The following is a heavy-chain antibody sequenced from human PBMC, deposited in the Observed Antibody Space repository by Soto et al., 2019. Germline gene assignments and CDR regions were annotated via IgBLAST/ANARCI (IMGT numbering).Heavy chain of an antibody. J-gene: IGHJ4*02. CDR3: ARGQNSPYSICWYYFDY. CDR2: INHSGST. CDR1: GGSFSGYS. Sequence: PSETLSLTCAVNGGSFSGYSWTWIRQPPGKGLEWIGQINHSGSTNHNKSLKSRVTISLGASSNQFYLELTSVTAADTAVYYCARGQNSPYSICWYYFDYWGQGTLVTVS. V-gene: IGHV4-34*01. D-gene: IGHD6-19*01.